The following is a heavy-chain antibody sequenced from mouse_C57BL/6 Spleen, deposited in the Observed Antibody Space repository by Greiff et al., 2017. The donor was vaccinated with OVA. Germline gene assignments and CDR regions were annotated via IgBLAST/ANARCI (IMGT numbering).Heavy chain of an antibody. CDR3: TASTTYYFDY. J-gene: IGHJ2*01. CDR1: GFTFSNYW. CDR2: IRLKSDNYAT. Sequence: EVKLVESGGGLVQPGGSMKLSCVASGFTFSNYWMNWVRQSPEKGLEWVAQIRLKSDNYATNYAESVKGRFTISRDDSKSSVYLQMNNLRAEDTGIYYCTASTTYYFDYWGQGTTLTVSS. V-gene: IGHV6-3*01. D-gene: IGHD1-1*01.